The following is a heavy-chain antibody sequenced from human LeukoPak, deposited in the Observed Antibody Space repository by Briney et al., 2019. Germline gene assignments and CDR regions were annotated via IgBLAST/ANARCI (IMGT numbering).Heavy chain of an antibody. CDR2: LKSKSHNETT. Sequence: NPGRSLRLSCSASGLPFNNAWMTWVRQAPGKGLEWVGRLKSKSHNETTDYAAPVKGRFSMSRDDSKNTVYLQMTSLKTEDTGMYYCATSYDTGWGLDYWGQGTLVTVSS. J-gene: IGHJ4*02. D-gene: IGHD6-19*01. CDR1: GLPFNNAW. V-gene: IGHV3-15*01. CDR3: ATSYDTGWGLDY.